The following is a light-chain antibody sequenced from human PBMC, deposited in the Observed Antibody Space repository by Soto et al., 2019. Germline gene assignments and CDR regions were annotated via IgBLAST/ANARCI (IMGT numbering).Light chain of an antibody. Sequence: QSVLTQPASVSGSPGQSITISCTGTTSDVGDYNYVSWYQQPPGKAPNLIIYAVSNRPSGVSVRFSGSKSGNTASLTISGLQAEDEADYYCSSYTSSSTLEVFGTGTKLTVL. CDR3: SSYTSSSTLEV. CDR2: AVS. V-gene: IGLV2-14*01. J-gene: IGLJ1*01. CDR1: TSDVGDYNY.